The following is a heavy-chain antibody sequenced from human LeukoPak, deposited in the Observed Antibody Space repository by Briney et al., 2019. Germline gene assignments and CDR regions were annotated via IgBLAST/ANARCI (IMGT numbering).Heavy chain of an antibody. Sequence: PGGSLRLSCAASGFTFSSYGMHWVRQAPGKGLEWVGVIPYDESNKYYADSVKGRFTISRDNSKNTLYLKMNSLRAEDTAVYYCAKAGGGYATSGVPLYYFDYWGQGTLVTVSS. CDR3: AKAGGGYATSGVPLYYFDY. D-gene: IGHD5-12*01. CDR1: GFTFSSYG. CDR2: IPYDESNK. V-gene: IGHV3-30*18. J-gene: IGHJ4*02.